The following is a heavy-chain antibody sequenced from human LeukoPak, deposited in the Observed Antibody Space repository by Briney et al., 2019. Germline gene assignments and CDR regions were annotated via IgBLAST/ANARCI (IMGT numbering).Heavy chain of an antibody. V-gene: IGHV4-59*02. D-gene: IGHD2-21*01. J-gene: IGHJ4*02. CDR1: GVAINGGSASTHY. CDR2: IRYSGST. Sequence: PSETLSRTCIVSGVAINGGSASTHYWSWFRQPPGKGLEWIGYIRYSGSTDYNPSLKSRVTMSVDTSKNQFSLNLKSVTAADTAVYYCARDWRICGGDGCSGMWGQGTPVTVSS. CDR3: ARDWRICGGDGCSGM.